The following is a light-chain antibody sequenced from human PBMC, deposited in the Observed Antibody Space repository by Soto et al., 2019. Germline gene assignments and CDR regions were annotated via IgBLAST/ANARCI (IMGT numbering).Light chain of an antibody. Sequence: EVVLTQSPYTLSLPAWERATLSCRASQSISSYLAWYQQKLGQAPRLLIYDASNRATGVPARFSGSGSGTDFTLTINSLEPEDFAVYYCQQRSNWPSITFGQGTRLEIK. J-gene: IGKJ5*01. CDR3: QQRSNWPSIT. CDR2: DAS. CDR1: QSISSY. V-gene: IGKV3-11*01.